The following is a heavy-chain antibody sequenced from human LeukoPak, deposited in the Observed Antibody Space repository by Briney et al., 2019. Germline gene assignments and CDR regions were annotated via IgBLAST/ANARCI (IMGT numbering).Heavy chain of an antibody. CDR2: IKQDGSDK. V-gene: IGHV3-7*03. Sequence: GGSLRLSCAASGFTFSSYWMSWVRQAPGKGLEWVANIKQDGSDKYYVDSVRGRFTISKDNAKSSLYLQMNSLRAEDTAVYYCARGDYGDDFDYWGQGTLVTVSS. J-gene: IGHJ4*02. D-gene: IGHD4-17*01. CDR3: ARGDYGDDFDY. CDR1: GFTFSSYW.